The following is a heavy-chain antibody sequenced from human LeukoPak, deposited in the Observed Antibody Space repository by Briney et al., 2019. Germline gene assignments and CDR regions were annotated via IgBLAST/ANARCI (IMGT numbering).Heavy chain of an antibody. CDR3: ARDSPYYYDSSGLFDP. V-gene: IGHV1-69*05. CDR2: IIPIFGTA. Sequence: GASVKVSCKASGGTFSSYAISWVRQAPGQGLEWMGGIIPIFGTANYAQKFQGRVTITTDESTSTAYMEPSSLRSEDTAVYYCARDSPYYYDSSGLFDPWGQGTLVTVSS. CDR1: GGTFSSYA. D-gene: IGHD3-22*01. J-gene: IGHJ5*02.